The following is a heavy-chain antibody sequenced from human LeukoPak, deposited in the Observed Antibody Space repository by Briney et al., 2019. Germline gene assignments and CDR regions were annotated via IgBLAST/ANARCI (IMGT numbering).Heavy chain of an antibody. D-gene: IGHD5-18*01. J-gene: IGHJ4*02. CDR1: GGSISSGGYY. Sequence: SQTLSLTCTVSGGSISSGGYYWSWIRQHPGKGLEWIGYIYYSGSTYYNPSLKSRVTISVDTSKNQFSLKLSSVTAADTAVYYCARGGVDTAMALFDYWGQGTLVTVSS. CDR3: ARGGVDTAMALFDY. V-gene: IGHV4-31*03. CDR2: IYYSGST.